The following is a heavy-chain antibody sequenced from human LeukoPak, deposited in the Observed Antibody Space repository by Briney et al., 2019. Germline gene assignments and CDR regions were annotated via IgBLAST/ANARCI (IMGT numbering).Heavy chain of an antibody. Sequence: GGSLRLSCAASGFAFNIYVMHWVRQAPGKWLEWMASIRYDGSNKYYANSVKGRFTISRDNSKNTLYLQMNSLSADDTAVYYCAKDHGSVDYSGQGTLVTVPS. CDR3: AKDHGSVDY. V-gene: IGHV3-30*02. CDR1: GFAFNIYV. D-gene: IGHD1-14*01. CDR2: IRYDGSNK. J-gene: IGHJ4*02.